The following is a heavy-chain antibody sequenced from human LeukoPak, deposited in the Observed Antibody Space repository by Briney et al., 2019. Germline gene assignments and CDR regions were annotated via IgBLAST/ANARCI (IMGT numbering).Heavy chain of an antibody. CDR3: ARLGLGVGVTRWELLRDNAFDY. J-gene: IGHJ4*02. Sequence: PGGSLRLSCAASGFTFSSYSMNWVRQAPGKGLEWVSSISSSSSYIYYADSVKGRFTISRDNAKNSLYLQMNSLRAEDTAVYYCARLGLGVGVTRWELLRDNAFDYWGQGTLVTVSS. D-gene: IGHD1-26*01. CDR2: ISSSSSYI. V-gene: IGHV3-21*01. CDR1: GFTFSSYS.